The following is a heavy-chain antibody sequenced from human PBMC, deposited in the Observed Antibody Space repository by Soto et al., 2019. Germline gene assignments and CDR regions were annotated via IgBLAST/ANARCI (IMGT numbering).Heavy chain of an antibody. CDR2: ISSSGSTI. D-gene: IGHD5-12*01. Sequence: GGSLRLSCAASGFTFSSYSMNWVRQAPGKGLEWVSYISSSGSTIYYADSVKGRFTISRDNAKNSLYLQMNSLRAEDTAVYYCARQSGYDYDYWGQGTLVTVSS. CDR3: ARQSGYDYDY. CDR1: GFTFSSYS. V-gene: IGHV3-48*04. J-gene: IGHJ4*02.